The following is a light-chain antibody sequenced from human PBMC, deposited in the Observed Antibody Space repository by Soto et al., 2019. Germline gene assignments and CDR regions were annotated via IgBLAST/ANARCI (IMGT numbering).Light chain of an antibody. J-gene: IGLJ1*01. CDR3: SSYAGSNNRYV. CDR2: EVS. CDR1: SSDVGGYNY. V-gene: IGLV2-8*01. Sequence: QPVLTQPPSASGSPGQSVTISCTGTSSDVGGYNYVSWYQQHPGKAPKLMIYEVSKLPSGVPDRFSGSKSGNTATLAVAGLQAEDEADYYCSSYAGSNNRYVFGTGTKLTVL.